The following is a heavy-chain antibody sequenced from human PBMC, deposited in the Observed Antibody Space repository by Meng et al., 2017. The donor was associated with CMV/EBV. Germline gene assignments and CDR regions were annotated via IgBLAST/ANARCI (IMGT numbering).Heavy chain of an antibody. CDR1: GFTFSSYA. J-gene: IGHJ4*02. CDR2: ISYDGSNK. CDR3: ARGDYFDY. V-gene: IGHV3-30-3*01. Sequence: QRGGAGGGLAQAGRALRLSCAAFGFTFSSYAMHWVRQAPGKGLEWVAVISYDGSNKYYADSVKGRFTISRDNSKNTLYLQMNSLRAEDTAVYYCARGDYFDYWGQGTLVTVSS.